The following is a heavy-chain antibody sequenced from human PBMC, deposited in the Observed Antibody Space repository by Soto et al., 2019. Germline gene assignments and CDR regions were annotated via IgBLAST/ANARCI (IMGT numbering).Heavy chain of an antibody. CDR2: ISYRGST. CDR1: GTSIMAYY. J-gene: IGHJ4*02. V-gene: IGHV4-59*01. Sequence: SETLSLTCNVSGTSIMAYYCTWIRQPPGKALEWIGYISYRGSTKYNPSLKSRVAISLDTSRNQFSLKLTPVTASDTAIYFCARDPELHGLDYWGQRTLVTVSS. D-gene: IGHD2-21*01. CDR3: ARDPELHGLDY.